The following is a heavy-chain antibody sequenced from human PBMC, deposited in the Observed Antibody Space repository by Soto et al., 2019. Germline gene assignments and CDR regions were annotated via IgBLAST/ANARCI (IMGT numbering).Heavy chain of an antibody. V-gene: IGHV4-31*03. CDR1: GGSIISGGYY. J-gene: IGHJ4*02. CDR2: IYYSGST. D-gene: IGHD2-2*01. CDR3: ARAASSTSSFDS. Sequence: QVQLQESGPGLVKPSQTLSLTCTVSGGSIISGGYYWSWIRQHPGKGLEWIGCIYYSGSTYYNPSLQSRVTISLDTSKNQFSLTLSSVTAADTAVYYCARAASSTSSFDSWGQGTLVTVSS.